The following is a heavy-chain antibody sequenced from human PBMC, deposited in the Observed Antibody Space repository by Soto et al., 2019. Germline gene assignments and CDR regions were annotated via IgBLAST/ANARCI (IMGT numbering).Heavy chain of an antibody. CDR2: INPNSGGT. D-gene: IGHD2-15*01. V-gene: IGHV1-2*04. J-gene: IGHJ4*02. Sequence: QVQLVQSGAEVKKPGASVKVSCKASGYTFTGYYMHWVRQAPGQGLEWMGWINPNSGGTNYAQKFQGWVTMTRDTSISTAYMELSRLRSDDTAVYYCARDRPCSGGSCDPFDYWGQGTLVTVSS. CDR1: GYTFTGYY. CDR3: ARDRPCSGGSCDPFDY.